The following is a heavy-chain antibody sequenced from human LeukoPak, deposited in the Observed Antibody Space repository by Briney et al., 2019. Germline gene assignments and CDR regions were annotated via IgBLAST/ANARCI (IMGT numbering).Heavy chain of an antibody. J-gene: IGHJ4*02. CDR2: INPNSGGT. Sequence: ASVKVSCKASGYTFTGYYMHWVRQAPGQGLEWMGWINPNSGGTNYAQKFQGRVTMTRDTSISTAYMELSRLRSDDTAVYYCARGGTRVIAAADFDYWGQGTLVTVSS. D-gene: IGHD6-13*01. V-gene: IGHV1-2*02. CDR1: GYTFTGYY. CDR3: ARGGTRVIAAADFDY.